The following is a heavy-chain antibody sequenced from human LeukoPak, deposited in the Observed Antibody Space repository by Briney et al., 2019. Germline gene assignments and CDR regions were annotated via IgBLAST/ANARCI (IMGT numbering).Heavy chain of an antibody. CDR1: GFTFSSYS. J-gene: IGHJ3*02. Sequence: GGSLRLSCAASGFTFSSYSMNWVRQAPGKGLEWVSSISSSSSYIYYADSVKGRFTISRDNAKNSLYLQMNSLRAEDTAVYYCARILGYCSSTSCRGAFDIWGQGTMVTVSS. V-gene: IGHV3-21*01. CDR3: ARILGYCSSTSCRGAFDI. D-gene: IGHD2-2*01. CDR2: ISSSSSYI.